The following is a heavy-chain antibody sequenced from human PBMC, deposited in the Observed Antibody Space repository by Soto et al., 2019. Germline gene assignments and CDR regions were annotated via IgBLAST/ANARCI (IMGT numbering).Heavy chain of an antibody. CDR3: AKDPADWLGSNALDY. V-gene: IGHV3-9*03. J-gene: IGHJ4*01. Sequence: PGGSLRLSCAASGFTFDGYAMPWVRQVPGKGLEWVSGISFNSGTMAYADSVKGRFTISRDNAKNSLFLQMNSLTAEDMALYYCAKDPADWLGSNALDYWGQGTLVTVSS. CDR1: GFTFDGYA. D-gene: IGHD6-19*01. CDR2: ISFNSGTM.